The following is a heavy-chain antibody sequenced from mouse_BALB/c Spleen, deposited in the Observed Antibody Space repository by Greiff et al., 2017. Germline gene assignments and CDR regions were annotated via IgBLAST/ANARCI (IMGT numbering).Heavy chain of an antibody. D-gene: IGHD2-3*01. J-gene: IGHJ4*01. CDR1: GYTFTDYA. V-gene: IGHV1-67*01. CDR2: ISTYYGNT. Sequence: QVQLKQSGPELVRPGVSVKISCKGSGYTFTDYAMHWVKQSHAKSLEWIGVISTYYGNTNYNQKFKGKATMTVDKSSSTAYMELARLTSEDSAIYYCARSDDARHYAMDYWGQGTSVTVSS. CDR3: ARSDDARHYAMDY.